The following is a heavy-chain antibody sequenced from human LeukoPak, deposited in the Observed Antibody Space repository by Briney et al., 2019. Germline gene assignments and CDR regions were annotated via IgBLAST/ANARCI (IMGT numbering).Heavy chain of an antibody. CDR3: ATDPRVGAFAD. D-gene: IGHD1-26*01. Sequence: ASVKVSCKVSGYTLTELSMHWVRQAPGKGVERMGGFDPEDGETIYAQKFQGRVTMTEDTSTDTAYMELSSLRSEDTAVYYCATDPRVGAFADWGQGTLATVSS. J-gene: IGHJ4*02. CDR1: GYTLTELS. CDR2: FDPEDGET. V-gene: IGHV1-24*01.